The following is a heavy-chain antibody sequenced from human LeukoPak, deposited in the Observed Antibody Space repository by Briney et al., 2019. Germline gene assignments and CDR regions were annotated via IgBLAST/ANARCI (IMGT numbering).Heavy chain of an antibody. Sequence: ASVKVSCKASGYTFTSYYMHWVRQAPGQGLEWMGIINPSGGSTSYAQKFQGRVTMTRDTSTSTVYMELSSLRSEDTAVYYCARDQSPNYYDSSGRLDYWGQGTLVTVSS. J-gene: IGHJ4*02. CDR2: INPSGGST. D-gene: IGHD3-22*01. CDR3: ARDQSPNYYDSSGRLDY. CDR1: GYTFTSYY. V-gene: IGHV1-46*01.